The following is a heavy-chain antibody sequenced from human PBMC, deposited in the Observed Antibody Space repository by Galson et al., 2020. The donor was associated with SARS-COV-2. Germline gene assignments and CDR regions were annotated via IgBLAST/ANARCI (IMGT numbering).Heavy chain of an antibody. Sequence: GGSLRLSCAVSGYTFEDYWMSWVRQAPGKGLEWVANIKGDGSETNYVDSVKGRFSIARDNAVNSLYLQMNNLRVNDTAVYFCTREGWLGGYWGQGTRVTVSS. J-gene: IGHJ4*02. CDR3: TREGWLGGY. CDR1: GYTFEDYW. CDR2: IKGDGSET. D-gene: IGHD6-19*01. V-gene: IGHV3-7*01.